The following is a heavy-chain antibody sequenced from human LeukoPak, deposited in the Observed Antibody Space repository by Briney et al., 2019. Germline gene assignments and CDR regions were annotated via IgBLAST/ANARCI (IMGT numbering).Heavy chain of an antibody. CDR2: INRSGTT. Sequence: SETLSLTCAVYGGSLSGYSWTWIRQPPGKGLEWIGEINRSGTTNYNPSLKSRVTISVDTSKNQFSLKLTSVTAADTAVYYCARGESYYYASGSSLPLGYWGQGTLVTVSS. J-gene: IGHJ4*02. CDR3: ARGESYYYASGSSLPLGY. CDR1: GGSLSGYS. D-gene: IGHD3-10*01. V-gene: IGHV4-34*01.